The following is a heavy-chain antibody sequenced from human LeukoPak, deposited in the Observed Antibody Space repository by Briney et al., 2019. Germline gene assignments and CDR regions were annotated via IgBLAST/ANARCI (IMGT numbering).Heavy chain of an antibody. CDR2: ISAYNGNT. J-gene: IGHJ4*02. Sequence: ASVKVSCKASGYTFTSYGISWVRQAPGQGLEWMGWISAYNGNTNYAQKLQGRVTMTTDTSTSTAYMELRSLRSDDTAVYYCARVRITMIVVASDYWGQGTLVTVSS. D-gene: IGHD3-22*01. V-gene: IGHV1-18*01. CDR1: GYTFTSYG. CDR3: ARVRITMIVVASDY.